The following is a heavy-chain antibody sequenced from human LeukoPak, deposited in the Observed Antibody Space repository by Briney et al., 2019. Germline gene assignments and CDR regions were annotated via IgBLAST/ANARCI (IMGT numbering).Heavy chain of an antibody. CDR2: IKQDGSEK. Sequence: GGSLRLSCAASGFTFSRYRMNWVRQAPGKGLEWVAYIKQDGSEKYYVDSVKGRFTISRDNAKNSLYLQMNSLRAEDTAVYYCARDLVFAAAGKGKGSYWGQGTLVTVSS. J-gene: IGHJ4*02. CDR1: GFTFSRYR. D-gene: IGHD6-13*01. CDR3: ARDLVFAAAGKGKGSY. V-gene: IGHV3-7*01.